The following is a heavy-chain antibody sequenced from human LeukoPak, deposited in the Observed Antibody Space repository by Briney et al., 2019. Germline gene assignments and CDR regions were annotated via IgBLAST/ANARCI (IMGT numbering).Heavy chain of an antibody. CDR3: ARDHSSIAVAGSFDY. CDR1: GYTFTSYG. J-gene: IGHJ4*02. CDR2: ISAYNGNT. D-gene: IGHD6-19*01. Sequence: ASVKVSCKASGYTFTSYGISWVRQAPGQGLEWMGWISAYNGNTNYAQKLLGRVTMTTDTSTSTAYMELRSLRSDDTAVYYCARDHSSIAVAGSFDYWGQGTLVTVSS. V-gene: IGHV1-18*01.